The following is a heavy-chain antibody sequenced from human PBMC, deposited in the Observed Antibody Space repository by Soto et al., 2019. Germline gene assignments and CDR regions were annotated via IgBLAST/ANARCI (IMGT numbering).Heavy chain of an antibody. V-gene: IGHV1-3*01. CDR2: INAGNGNT. CDR1: GYTFTSYA. J-gene: IGHJ6*02. CDR3: ARDPNYYYYYGMDV. Sequence: ASVKVSCKASGYTFTSYAMHWVRQAPGQRLEWMGWINAGNGNTKYSQKFQGRVTITRDTSASTAYMELSSLRSEDTAVYYCARDPNYYYYYGMDVWDQGTTVSVSS.